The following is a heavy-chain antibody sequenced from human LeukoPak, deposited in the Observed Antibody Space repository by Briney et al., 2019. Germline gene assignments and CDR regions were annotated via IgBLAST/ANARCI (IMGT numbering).Heavy chain of an antibody. CDR1: GGTFSSYA. Sequence: ASVKVSCKASGGTFSSYAISWVRQAPGQGLEWMGRIIPILGIANYAQKFQGRVTITADKSTSTAYMELSSLRSEDTAVYYCARGHSSGWSFSFDYWGQGTLVTVSS. CDR3: ARGHSSGWSFSFDY. D-gene: IGHD6-19*01. CDR2: IIPILGIA. J-gene: IGHJ4*02. V-gene: IGHV1-69*04.